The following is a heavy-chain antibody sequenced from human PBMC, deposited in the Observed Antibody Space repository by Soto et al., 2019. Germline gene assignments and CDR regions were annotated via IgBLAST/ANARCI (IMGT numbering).Heavy chain of an antibody. V-gene: IGHV1-69*13. D-gene: IGHD6-6*01. CDR2: IIPIFGTA. CDR1: GGTFSSYA. J-gene: IGHJ6*02. Sequence: SVKVSFKASGGTFSSYAISWVRQAPGQGLEWMGGIIPIFGTANYAQKFQGRVTITADESTSTAYMELSSLRSEDTAVYYCARKRWQLPPYGMDVWGQGTTVTVSS. CDR3: ARKRWQLPPYGMDV.